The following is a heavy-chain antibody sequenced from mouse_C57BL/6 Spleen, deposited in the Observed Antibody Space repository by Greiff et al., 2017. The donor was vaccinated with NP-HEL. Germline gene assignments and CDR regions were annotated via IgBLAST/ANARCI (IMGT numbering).Heavy chain of an antibody. J-gene: IGHJ1*03. D-gene: IGHD4-1*02. CDR1: GYSITSGYY. Sequence: DVHLVESGPGLVKPSQSLSLTCSVTGYSITSGYYWNWIRQFPGNKLEWMGYISYDGSNNYNPSLKNRISITRDTSKNQFFLKLNSVTTEDTATYYCATLNWDGWYFDVWGTGTTVTVSS. CDR3: ATLNWDGWYFDV. CDR2: ISYDGSN. V-gene: IGHV3-6*01.